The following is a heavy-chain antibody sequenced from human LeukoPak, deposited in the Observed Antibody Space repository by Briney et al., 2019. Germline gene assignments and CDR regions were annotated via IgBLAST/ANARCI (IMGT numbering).Heavy chain of an antibody. Sequence: ASVKVSCKASGYTFTSYDINWVRQATGQGLEWMGWMNPNSGNTGYAQKFQGRVTITRNTSISTAYMELSSPRSEDTAVYYCARGSNYSNRRGWFDPWGQGTLVTVSS. D-gene: IGHD4-11*01. CDR1: GYTFTSYD. CDR2: MNPNSGNT. J-gene: IGHJ5*02. V-gene: IGHV1-8*03. CDR3: ARGSNYSNRRGWFDP.